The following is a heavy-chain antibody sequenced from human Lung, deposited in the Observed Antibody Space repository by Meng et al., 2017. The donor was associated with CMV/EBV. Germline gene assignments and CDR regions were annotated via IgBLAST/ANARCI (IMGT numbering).Heavy chain of an antibody. CDR2: ISYDGSNK. J-gene: IGHJ6*02. CDR1: GFTFSSYA. D-gene: IGHD2-2*01. Sequence: GESXKISCAASGFTFSSYAMHWVRQAPGKGLEWVAVISYDGSNKYYADSVKGRFTISRDNSKNTLYLQMNSLRAEDTAVYYCARVNIVVVPAAPLDVWGQGTTVTGSS. V-gene: IGHV3-30-3*01. CDR3: ARVNIVVVPAAPLDV.